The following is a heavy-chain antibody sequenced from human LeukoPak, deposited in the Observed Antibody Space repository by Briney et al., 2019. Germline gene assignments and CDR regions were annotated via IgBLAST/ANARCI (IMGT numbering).Heavy chain of an antibody. V-gene: IGHV4-39*01. Sequence: SETLSLTCTVSGGSISSSSYYWGWIRQPPGKGLEWIGSIYYSGSTYYNPSLKSRVTISVDTSKNQFSLKLSSVTAADTAVYYCVVVVPAATIYYYYYMDVWGKGTMVTVSS. J-gene: IGHJ6*03. CDR1: GGSISSSSYY. CDR2: IYYSGST. D-gene: IGHD2-2*01. CDR3: VVVVPAATIYYYYYMDV.